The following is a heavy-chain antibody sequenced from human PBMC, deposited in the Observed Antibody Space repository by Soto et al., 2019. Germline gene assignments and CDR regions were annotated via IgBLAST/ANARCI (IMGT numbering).Heavy chain of an antibody. J-gene: IGHJ4*02. CDR2: IDIGGNT. CDR1: GFSVTNNY. CDR3: ARGRGSTGYLGREHYFDY. D-gene: IGHD2-2*01. V-gene: IGHV3-66*01. Sequence: GGPLRLSCAASGFSVTNNYMNWISQAQGKGLEWVSIIDIGGNTYYADSVKDRFTISRDNSRNTLYLHMDSLRAEDTAVYYCARGRGSTGYLGREHYFDYWGQGTLVTVSS.